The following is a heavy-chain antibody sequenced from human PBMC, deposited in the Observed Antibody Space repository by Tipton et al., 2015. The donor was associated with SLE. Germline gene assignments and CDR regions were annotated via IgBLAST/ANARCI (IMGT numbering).Heavy chain of an antibody. Sequence: TLSLTCTVSGGSISSGSYYWSWIRQPAGKGLEWIGRIYTSGSTNYNPSLKSRVTISVDTSKNQFSLKLSSVTAADTAVYYCARGGGDAAFDIWGQGTMVTVSS. J-gene: IGHJ3*02. D-gene: IGHD3-16*01. V-gene: IGHV4-61*02. CDR2: IYTSGST. CDR1: GGSISSGSYY. CDR3: ARGGGDAAFDI.